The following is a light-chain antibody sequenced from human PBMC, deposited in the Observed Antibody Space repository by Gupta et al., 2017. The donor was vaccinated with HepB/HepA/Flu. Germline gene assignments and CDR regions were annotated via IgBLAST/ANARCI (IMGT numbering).Light chain of an antibody. Sequence: QSALTQPASVSGSPGQSITISCTGTSSDVGNYNLVSWYQQLPGKAPKLMIYEVDKRPSGVSNRFSGSKSGSTASLTISGLQAEDEADYYCCSFAGTYTLVFGTGTKVTVL. J-gene: IGLJ1*01. V-gene: IGLV2-23*02. CDR1: SSDVGNYNL. CDR2: EVD. CDR3: CSFAGTYTLV.